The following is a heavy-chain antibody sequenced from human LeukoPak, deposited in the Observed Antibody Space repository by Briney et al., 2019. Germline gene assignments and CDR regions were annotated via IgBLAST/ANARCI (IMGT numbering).Heavy chain of an antibody. CDR1: GFTFSSYA. CDR2: ISYDGSNK. V-gene: IGHV3-30-3*01. Sequence: PGRSLRLSCPASGFTFSSYAMHWVRQAPGKGLEWVAVISYDGSNKYYADSVKGRFTISRDNSKNTLYLQMNSLRAEDTAVYYCARGPTGYSYGPHHDYWGQGTLVTVSS. D-gene: IGHD5-18*01. CDR3: ARGPTGYSYGPHHDY. J-gene: IGHJ4*02.